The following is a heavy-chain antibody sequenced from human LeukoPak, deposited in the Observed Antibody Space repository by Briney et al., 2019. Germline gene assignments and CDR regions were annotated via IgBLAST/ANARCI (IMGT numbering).Heavy chain of an antibody. CDR2: IHDSGST. V-gene: IGHV4-30-4*07. J-gene: IGHJ5*02. CDR1: GDSISSGGYS. CDR3: ARKEGGQLVNTRRWFDP. Sequence: SETLSLTCVVSGDSISSGGYSWSWIRQTPGKGLEWIAYIHDSGSTYNNPSLKSRLSISIDTSKNQFSLKLNSVTAADTAVYYCARKEGGQLVNTRRWFDPWGQGTLVTVSS. D-gene: IGHD6-13*01.